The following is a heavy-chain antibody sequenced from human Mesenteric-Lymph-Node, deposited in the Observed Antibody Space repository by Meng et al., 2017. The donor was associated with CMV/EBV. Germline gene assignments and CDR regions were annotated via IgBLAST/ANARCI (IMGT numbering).Heavy chain of an antibody. CDR1: GFSSSAYE. D-gene: IGHD2/OR15-2a*01. J-gene: IGHJ4*02. CDR3: ARGGVLHDRPDLSFVDY. CDR2: ISRSGTTL. V-gene: IGHV3-48*03. Sequence: GGSLRLSCAASGFSSSAYEMNWVRQAPGKGLEWVSYISRSGTTLYDGDSVKGRISISRDNAKNSLYMQMNSLRVEDTAVYYCARGGVLHDRPDLSFVDYWGQGTVVTVSS.